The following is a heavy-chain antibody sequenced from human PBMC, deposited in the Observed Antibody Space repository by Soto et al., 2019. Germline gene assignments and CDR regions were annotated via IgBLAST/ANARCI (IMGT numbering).Heavy chain of an antibody. CDR2: LNPNNGDT. D-gene: IGHD3-10*01. CDR1: GYTFTDFD. J-gene: IGHJ5*02. V-gene: IGHV1-8*01. CDR3: ARGRRSGAFGGLRP. Sequence: ASVKVSCKASGYTFTDFDINWVRQATGQGLEWMGWLNPNNGDTGYVQKFQGRVTMTRNTSINTAYMELSSLRSEDTAVYYCARGRRSGAFGGLRPWSQGARVTAPQ.